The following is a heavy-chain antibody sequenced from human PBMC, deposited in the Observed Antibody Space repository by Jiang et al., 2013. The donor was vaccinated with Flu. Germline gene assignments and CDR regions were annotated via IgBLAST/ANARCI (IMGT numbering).Heavy chain of an antibody. Sequence: GPGLVKPSETLSLTCTVSGGSIRSDTYYWVWIRQPPGKGLEWIGSIYYTGSTYYNPSLKSRVTVSVDTSKSQFSLKVDFVTAADTAVFYCARAQKYSGFELPYFDLWGQGTVVTVSS. J-gene: IGHJ4*02. D-gene: IGHD5-12*01. V-gene: IGHV4-39*07. CDR1: GGSIRSDTYY. CDR3: ARAQKYSGFELPYFDL. CDR2: IYYTGST.